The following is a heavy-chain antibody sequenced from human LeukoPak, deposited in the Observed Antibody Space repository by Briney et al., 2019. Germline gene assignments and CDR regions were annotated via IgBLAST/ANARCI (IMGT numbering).Heavy chain of an antibody. CDR2: ISGSGGST. J-gene: IGHJ3*02. CDR1: GFTFSSYA. D-gene: IGHD6-19*01. CDR3: AKELLDYRQWPEAFDI. Sequence: GGSLRLSCAASGFTFSSYAMSWVRQAPGKGLEWVSAISGSGGSTYYADSVKGRFTISRDNSKNTLYLQMNSLRAEDTAVYYCAKELLDYRQWPEAFDIWGQGAMVTVSS. V-gene: IGHV3-23*01.